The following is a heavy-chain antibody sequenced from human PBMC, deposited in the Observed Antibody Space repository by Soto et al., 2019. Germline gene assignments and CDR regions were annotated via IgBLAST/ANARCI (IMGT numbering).Heavy chain of an antibody. CDR3: ARDRTTTVRGVIPPGAY. D-gene: IGHD3-10*01. V-gene: IGHV1-18*01. Sequence: ASVKVSCKASGYTFTSYGISWVRQAPGQGLEWMGWISAYNGNTNYAQKLQGRVTMTTDTSTSTAYMELRSLRSDDTAVYYCARDRTTTVRGVIPPGAYWGQGTLVTVSS. CDR1: GYTFTSYG. J-gene: IGHJ4*02. CDR2: ISAYNGNT.